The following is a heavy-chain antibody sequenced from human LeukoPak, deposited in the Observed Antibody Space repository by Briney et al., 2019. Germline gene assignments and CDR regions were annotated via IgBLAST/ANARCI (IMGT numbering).Heavy chain of an antibody. CDR2: IFPTDSDT. CDR3: ARLLAYSSSFYFDY. D-gene: IGHD6-6*01. CDR1: GYSFTSHW. Sequence: GESLKISCKGSGYSFTSHWIGWVRQMPGKGLEWMGIIFPTDSDTRYSPSFQGQVTISADKSISTAYLQWSSLKASDTAMYYCARLLAYSSSFYFDYWGQGTLVTVSS. V-gene: IGHV5-51*01. J-gene: IGHJ4*02.